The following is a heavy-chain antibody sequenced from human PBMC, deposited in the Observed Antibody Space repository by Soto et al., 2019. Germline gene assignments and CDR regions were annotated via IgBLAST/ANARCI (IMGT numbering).Heavy chain of an antibody. D-gene: IGHD2-21*02. CDR1: GYDFSSYA. V-gene: IGHV1-3*05. CDR2: INIGSGRT. J-gene: IGHJ6*02. CDR3: VRDGGDCGYRLTYYYYMGLDV. Sequence: QVQLVQSGAEEKQPGASVRVSCKTSGYDFSSYAMHWVRQAPGQRLEWMGWINIGSGRTEYSQNLQDRITITRDTSSSTVYMDLGSLTSEATSVYFCVRDGGDCGYRLTYYYYMGLDVWGQGNTGTVAS.